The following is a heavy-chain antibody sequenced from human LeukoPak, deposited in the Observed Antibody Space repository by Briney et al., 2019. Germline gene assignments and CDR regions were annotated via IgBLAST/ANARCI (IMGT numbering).Heavy chain of an antibody. J-gene: IGHJ4*02. Sequence: HPGGSLRLSCAASGFTFNNYGMHWVRQAPGKGLEWLAFIRYDGSNTYYADSVKGRFTVSRDDSKNTLYLQMNSLRGDDTAVYYCAKDGTSYYYIHYWGQGTLVTVSS. D-gene: IGHD2/OR15-2a*01. CDR1: GFTFNNYG. V-gene: IGHV3-30*02. CDR2: IRYDGSNT. CDR3: AKDGTSYYYIHY.